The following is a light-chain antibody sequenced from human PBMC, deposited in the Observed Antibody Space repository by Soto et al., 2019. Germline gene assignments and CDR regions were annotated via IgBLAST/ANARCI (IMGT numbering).Light chain of an antibody. J-gene: IGLJ1*01. CDR1: SSNIGAGYD. CDR3: QSYDSSLSAYG. CDR2: GNS. Sequence: QSVLAQPPSVSGAPGQSVTISCTGSSSNIGAGYDVHWYQQLPGTAPKLLIYGNSNRPSGVPDRFSGSKSGTSASLAITGLQAEDEADYYCQSYDSSLSAYGFGKAIKVTVL. V-gene: IGLV1-40*01.